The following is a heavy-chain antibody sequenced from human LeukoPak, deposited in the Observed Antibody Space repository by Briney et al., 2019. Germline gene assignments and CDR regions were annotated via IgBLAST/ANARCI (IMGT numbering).Heavy chain of an antibody. CDR1: LDSPTSNF. CDR3: AREILGGFNPGAY. J-gene: IGHJ4*02. D-gene: IGHD1-14*01. V-gene: IGHV4-4*02. Sequence: SETLSLTCTVSLDSPTSNFWSWVRQPPGKGLEWVGEIHRSGRPNYNPSLQSRVTISIDRSRNQIVLELSSVTAADTAVYYCAREILGGFNPGAYWGQGILVTVSS. CDR2: IHRSGRP.